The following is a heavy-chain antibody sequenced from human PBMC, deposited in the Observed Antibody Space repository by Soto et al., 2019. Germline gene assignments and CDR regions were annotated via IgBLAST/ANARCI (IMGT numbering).Heavy chain of an antibody. V-gene: IGHV1-3*01. CDR1: GYTFTSYA. CDR2: INAGNGNT. D-gene: IGHD6-13*01. Sequence: ASVKVSCKASGYTFTSYAMHWVRQAPGQRLEWMGWINAGNGNTKYSQKFQGRVTITRDTSASTAYMELSSLRSEDTAVYYCARGGSSWYTYFQHWGQGTLVPVSS. CDR3: ARGGSSWYTYFQH. J-gene: IGHJ1*01.